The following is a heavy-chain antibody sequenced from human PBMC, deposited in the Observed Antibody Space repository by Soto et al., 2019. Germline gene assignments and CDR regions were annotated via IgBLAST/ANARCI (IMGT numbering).Heavy chain of an antibody. J-gene: IGHJ5*02. Sequence: EVQLVESGGGLVQPGGSLRLSCAASGFTFSSYWMHWVRQAPGKGLVWVSRINSAGSSTSYTDSVKGRFTISRDNAKNTLYLQMNSLRAEDTAVYYCARGLMETYDFWSGYYGTGWFDPWGQGTLVTVSS. CDR3: ARGLMETYDFWSGYYGTGWFDP. CDR1: GFTFSSYW. V-gene: IGHV3-74*01. D-gene: IGHD3-3*01. CDR2: INSAGSST.